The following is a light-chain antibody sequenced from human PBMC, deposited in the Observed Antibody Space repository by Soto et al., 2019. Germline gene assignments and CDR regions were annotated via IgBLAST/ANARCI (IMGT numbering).Light chain of an antibody. V-gene: IGLV2-11*01. CDR1: SSDVGGYNY. CDR3: CSYAGSYTYV. CDR2: DVS. J-gene: IGLJ1*01. Sequence: QSALTQPRSVSESPGQSVTISCTGTSSDVGGYNYVSWYQQHPGKAPKFMIYDVSKRPSGVPDRFSGSKSGNTASLTISGLQAEDEADYYCCSYAGSYTYVFGTGTKVTVL.